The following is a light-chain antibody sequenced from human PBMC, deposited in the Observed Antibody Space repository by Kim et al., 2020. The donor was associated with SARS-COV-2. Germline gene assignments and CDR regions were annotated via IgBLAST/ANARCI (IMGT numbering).Light chain of an antibody. Sequence: GQSITISCTGTSSGVGGYNYVSWYQQHPGKAPKLMIYDVSNRPSGVSNRFSGSKSGNTASLTISGLQAEDEADYYCSSYTSSSTLVFGGGTKLTVL. J-gene: IGLJ3*02. CDR3: SSYTSSSTLV. CDR2: DVS. CDR1: SSGVGGYNY. V-gene: IGLV2-14*03.